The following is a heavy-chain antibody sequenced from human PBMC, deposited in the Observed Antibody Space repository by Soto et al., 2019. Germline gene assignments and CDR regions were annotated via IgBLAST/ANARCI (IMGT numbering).Heavy chain of an antibody. Sequence: QVQLQESGPGLVKPSGTLSLTCAVSGGSISSNYWWTWDHQAPGKGLEWIGEMYHSGSTNYNPSLQSRVTISVDKSKNKFFLTLTSVTAADTAVYYCARLQMNAFGGHVYSSFEIWGQGTLVTVSS. CDR2: MYHSGST. CDR1: GGSISSNYW. CDR3: ARLQMNAFGGHVYSSFEI. V-gene: IGHV4-4*02. D-gene: IGHD3-16*01. J-gene: IGHJ3*02.